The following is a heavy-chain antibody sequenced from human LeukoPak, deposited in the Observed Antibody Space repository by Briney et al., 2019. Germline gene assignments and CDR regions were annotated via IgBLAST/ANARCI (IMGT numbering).Heavy chain of an antibody. V-gene: IGHV4-34*01. CDR1: GGSFSGYY. D-gene: IGHD3-3*01. CDR2: INHSGST. CDR3: ARAPYYDFWSGYHFDY. Sequence: SETLSLTCAVYGGSFSGYYWSWIRQPPGKGLEWIGEINHSGSTNYNPSLKSRVTISVDTSKNQFSLKLSSVTAADTAVYYCARAPYYDFWSGYHFDYWGQGTLVTVSS. J-gene: IGHJ4*02.